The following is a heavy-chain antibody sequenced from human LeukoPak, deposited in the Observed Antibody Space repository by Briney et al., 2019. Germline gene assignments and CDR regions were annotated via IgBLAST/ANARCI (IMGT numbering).Heavy chain of an antibody. J-gene: IGHJ4*02. CDR3: AKDPRTYYDFWSGYHRWYFDY. V-gene: IGHV3-30*02. CDR2: IRYDGSNK. CDR1: GFTFSSYG. Sequence: PGGSLRLSCAASGFTFSSYGMHWVRQAPGKGLEWVAFIRYDGSNKYYADSVKGRFTISRDNSKNTLYLQMNSLRAEDTAVYYCAKDPRTYYDFWSGYHRWYFDYWGQGTLVTASS. D-gene: IGHD3-3*01.